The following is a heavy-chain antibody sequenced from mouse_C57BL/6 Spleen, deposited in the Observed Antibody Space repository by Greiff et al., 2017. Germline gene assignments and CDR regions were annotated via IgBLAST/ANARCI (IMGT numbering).Heavy chain of an antibody. J-gene: IGHJ4*01. CDR1: GYTFTSYD. CDR2: IYPRDGST. V-gene: IGHV1-85*01. CDR3: ARGVTTVVSPDDMDY. Sequence: VQLQQSGPELVKPGASVKLSCKASGYTFTSYDINWVKQRPGQGLEWIGWIYPRDGSTKYNEKFKGKATLTVDTSSSTAYMELHSLTSEDAAVYFGARGVTTVVSPDDMDYWGQGTSVTVSS. D-gene: IGHD1-1*01.